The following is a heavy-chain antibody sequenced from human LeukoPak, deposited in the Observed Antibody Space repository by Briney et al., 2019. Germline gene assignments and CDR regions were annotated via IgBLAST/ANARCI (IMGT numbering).Heavy chain of an antibody. J-gene: IGHJ4*02. CDR3: ARGKRGKGLKTYYYDSSGYWPIDY. CDR1: GGSFRGYY. V-gene: IGHV4-34*01. D-gene: IGHD3-22*01. Sequence: PSETLSLTCAVYGGSFRGYYWSWIRQPPGKGLEWIGEINHSGSTNYNPSLKSRVTISVDTSKNQFSLKLSSVTAADTAVYYCARGKRGKGLKTYYYDSSGYWPIDYWGQGTLVTVSS. CDR2: INHSGST.